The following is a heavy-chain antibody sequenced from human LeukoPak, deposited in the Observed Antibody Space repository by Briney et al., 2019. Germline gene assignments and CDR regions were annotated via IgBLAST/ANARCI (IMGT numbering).Heavy chain of an antibody. V-gene: IGHV4-34*01. D-gene: IGHD3-22*01. CDR3: ARKVITMSQRGGYYFDY. Sequence: PSETLSLTCAVYGGSFSGYYWSWIRQPPGKGLEWIGEINHSGSTNYNPSLKSRVTISVDTSKNQFSLKLSSVTAADTAVYYCARKVITMSQRGGYYFDYWGQGTLVTVSS. CDR1: GGSFSGYY. J-gene: IGHJ4*02. CDR2: INHSGST.